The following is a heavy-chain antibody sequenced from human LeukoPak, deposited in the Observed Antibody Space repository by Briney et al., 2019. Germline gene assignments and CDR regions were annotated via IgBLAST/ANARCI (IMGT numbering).Heavy chain of an antibody. CDR1: GGSISSYY. Sequence: KPSETLSLTCTVSGGSISSYYWNWVRQPPGKGLEWIGYIYYSGSTNYNPSLKSRVTISVDTSKNQFSLKLSSVTAADTAVYYCARGGWYPESFQHWGQGALVTVSS. CDR2: IYYSGST. V-gene: IGHV4-59*01. J-gene: IGHJ1*01. CDR3: ARGGWYPESFQH. D-gene: IGHD6-19*01.